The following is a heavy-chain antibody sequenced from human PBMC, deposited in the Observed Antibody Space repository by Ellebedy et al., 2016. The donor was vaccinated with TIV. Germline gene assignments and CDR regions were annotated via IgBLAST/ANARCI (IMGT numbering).Heavy chain of an antibody. CDR2: ISSSSSYI. D-gene: IGHD3-16*01. CDR3: ARESIMITFGGVTFDY. CDR1: GFTVSSNY. Sequence: PGGSLRLSCAASGFTVSSNYMNWVRQAPGKGLEWVSSISSSSSYIYYADSVKGRFTISRDKAKNSLYLQMNSLKAEDTAVYYCARESIMITFGGVTFDYWGQGTLGTVSS. V-gene: IGHV3-21*01. J-gene: IGHJ4*02.